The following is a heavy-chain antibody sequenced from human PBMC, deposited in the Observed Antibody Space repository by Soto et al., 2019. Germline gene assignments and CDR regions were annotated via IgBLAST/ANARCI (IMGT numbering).Heavy chain of an antibody. D-gene: IGHD5-12*01. Sequence: QVQLVQSGAEVKKPGSSVKVSCKASGGTFSSYTISWVRQAPGQGLEWMGRIIPILGIANYAQKFQGSVTITADNSTSTAYMELSSLRSEDTAVYYCARVERHSGYDFARWGQGTLVTVSS. CDR2: IIPILGIA. CDR1: GGTFSSYT. V-gene: IGHV1-69*02. CDR3: ARVERHSGYDFAR. J-gene: IGHJ5*02.